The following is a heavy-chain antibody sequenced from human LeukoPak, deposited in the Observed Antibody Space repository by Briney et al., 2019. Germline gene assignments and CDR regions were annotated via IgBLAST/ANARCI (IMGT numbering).Heavy chain of an antibody. D-gene: IGHD4-11*01. CDR3: AKLTTS. CDR2: INQDGSQK. CDR1: GFTFGSCW. J-gene: IGHJ4*02. Sequence: GGSLRLSCAASGFTFGSCWMNWVRQTPGKGLEWVANINQDGSQKFYVDSVKGRFTISRDNANNSLYLQMNSLRAEDTAVYYCAKLTTSWGQGTLVTVSS. V-gene: IGHV3-7*01.